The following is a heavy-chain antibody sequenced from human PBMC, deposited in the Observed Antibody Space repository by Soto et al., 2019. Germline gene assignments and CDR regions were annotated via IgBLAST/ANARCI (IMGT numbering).Heavy chain of an antibody. CDR3: ARAEANCDSTSCFQGPPGCYYYGRDV. CDR1: GGTFSSYA. D-gene: IGHD2-2*01. CDR2: IRSVLGTA. Sequence: QVQLVQSGADVKKPGGSLKVSCEASGGTFSSYAISWVRQAPGQGLEWMGGIRSVLGTANYAQKLQGRVTITADESTSTAYLELSILSSEDAAVYYCARAEANCDSTSCFQGPPGCYYYGRDVWGQGTTVTVSS. V-gene: IGHV1-69*01. J-gene: IGHJ6*02.